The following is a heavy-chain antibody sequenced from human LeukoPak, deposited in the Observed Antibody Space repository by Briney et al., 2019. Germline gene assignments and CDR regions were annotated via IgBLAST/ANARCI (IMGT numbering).Heavy chain of an antibody. CDR2: INHSGST. J-gene: IGHJ4*02. D-gene: IGHD2-2*01. CDR1: GGSFSGYY. CDR3: ARSVVVPAAHKKYYDY. V-gene: IGHV4-34*01. Sequence: SETLSLTCAVYGGSFSGYYWSWIRQPPGKGLEWIGEINHSGSTNYNPSLKSRVTISVDTSKNQLSLKLSSVTAADTAVYYCARSVVVPAAHKKYYDYWGQGTLVTVSS.